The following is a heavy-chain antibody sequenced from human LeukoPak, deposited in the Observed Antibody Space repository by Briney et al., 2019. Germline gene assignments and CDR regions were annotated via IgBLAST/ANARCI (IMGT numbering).Heavy chain of an antibody. CDR1: GFNFRSQG. V-gene: IGHV3-33*01. J-gene: IGHJ4*02. CDR2: AYDDASNQ. CDR3: ATGGRYYYDQ. D-gene: IGHD3-22*01. Sequence: GGSLRLSCAASGFNFRSQGMHWVRQAPGKGLEWVAVAYDDASNQYYADSVKGRFTVSKDNSKNTIYIQMNSLRAEDTAVYYCATGGRYYYDQWGQGTLVTVSS.